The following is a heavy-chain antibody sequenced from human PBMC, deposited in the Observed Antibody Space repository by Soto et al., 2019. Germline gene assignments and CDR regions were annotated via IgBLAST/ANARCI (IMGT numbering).Heavy chain of an antibody. V-gene: IGHV4-31*03. D-gene: IGHD3-22*01. Sequence: RSLTCTVSGGSISSGGYYWSWIRQHPGKGLEWIGYIYYSGSTYYNPSLKSRVTISVDTSKNQFSLKLSSVTAADTAVYYCARVPYYYDSSGYRYYFDYWGQGTLVTVSS. J-gene: IGHJ4*02. CDR3: ARVPYYYDSSGYRYYFDY. CDR1: GGSISSGGYY. CDR2: IYYSGST.